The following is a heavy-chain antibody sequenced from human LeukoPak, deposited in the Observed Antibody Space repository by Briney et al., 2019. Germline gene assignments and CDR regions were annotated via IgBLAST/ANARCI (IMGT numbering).Heavy chain of an antibody. V-gene: IGHV3-21*01. CDR1: GFTFSAYS. CDR2: ISSTSTYI. J-gene: IGHJ4*02. Sequence: GGSLRLSCAASGFTFSAYSMNWVRQAPGKGLEWVSSISSTSTYIYYTDSVKGRFTISRDNAKNSLYLQMNSLRVEDTATYYCAKVAHYYYGSESYYFFEHWGQGTPVTASS. D-gene: IGHD3-10*01. CDR3: AKVAHYYYGSESYYFFEH.